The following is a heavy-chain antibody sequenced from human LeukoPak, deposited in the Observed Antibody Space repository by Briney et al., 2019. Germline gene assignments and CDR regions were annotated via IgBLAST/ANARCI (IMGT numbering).Heavy chain of an antibody. CDR2: IKQDGSEE. D-gene: IGHD5-18*01. CDR3: ARALYTAMFDY. J-gene: IGHJ4*02. Sequence: GGSLRLSCAASGFTFSSYWMSWVRQAPGKGLEWVANIKQDGSEEYYVDSVKGRFTISRDNAKNSLYLQMNSLRAEDTAVYYCARALYTAMFDYWGQGTLVTVSS. V-gene: IGHV3-7*01. CDR1: GFTFSSYW.